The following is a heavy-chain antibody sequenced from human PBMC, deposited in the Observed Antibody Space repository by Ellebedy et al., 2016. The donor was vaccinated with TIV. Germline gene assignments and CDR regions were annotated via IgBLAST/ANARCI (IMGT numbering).Heavy chain of an antibody. CDR2: ITPYNGNT. CDR1: GYTFTDNY. Sequence: AASVKVSCKATGYTFTDNYLHWVRQAPGQGLEWMGWITPYNGNTNYAQNLQGRVTLTTDTSTSTAYMELRSLTSDDTAMYYCARVSDSSISCHQIDPWGLGTLVTVSS. D-gene: IGHD2-2*01. CDR3: ARVSDSSISCHQIDP. V-gene: IGHV1-18*04. J-gene: IGHJ5*02.